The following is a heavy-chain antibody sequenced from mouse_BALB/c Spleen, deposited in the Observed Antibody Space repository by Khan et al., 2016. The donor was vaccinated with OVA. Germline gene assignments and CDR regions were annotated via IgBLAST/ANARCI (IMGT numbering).Heavy chain of an antibody. V-gene: IGHV1-7*01. CDR2: INPTTDYT. D-gene: IGHD1-1*01. CDR3: VKHGSSSAWFTY. CDR1: GYTFTSYW. J-gene: IGHJ3*01. Sequence: QVQLQQSGAELAKPGASVKMSCKASGYTFTSYWMHWVKQRPGQGLEWIGYINPTTDYTEYNQIFKDKATLTADKSSSTAYMQLSSLTSEDSAVYCCVKHGSSSAWFTYWGQGTLVTVSA.